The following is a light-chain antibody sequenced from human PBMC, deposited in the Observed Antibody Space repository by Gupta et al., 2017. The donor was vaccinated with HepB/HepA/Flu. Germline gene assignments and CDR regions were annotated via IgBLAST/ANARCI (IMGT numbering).Light chain of an antibody. CDR3: QAWDSSTAV. CDR1: KLGDKY. V-gene: IGLV3-1*01. CDR2: QDS. J-gene: IGLJ2*01. Sequence: SYDLTQPPSVSVSPGQTASITCSGDKLGDKYACWYQQKPGQSPVLVIYQDSKRPSGIPARFSGSNSGNTATLTISGTQAMDEADYYCQAWDSSTAVFGGGTKLTVL.